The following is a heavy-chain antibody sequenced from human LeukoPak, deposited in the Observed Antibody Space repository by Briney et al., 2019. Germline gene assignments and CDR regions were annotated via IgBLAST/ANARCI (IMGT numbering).Heavy chain of an antibody. V-gene: IGHV3-21*01. D-gene: IGHD3-10*01. J-gene: IGHJ4*02. Sequence: PGGSLRLSCAASGLTFNSYSMNWVRQAPGKGLEWVSSISSSSSYIYYADSVKGRFTISRDNAKNSLYLQMNSLRAEDTAVYYCASDEGRGYYFDYWGQGTLVTVSS. CDR3: ASDEGRGYYFDY. CDR2: ISSSSSYI. CDR1: GLTFNSYS.